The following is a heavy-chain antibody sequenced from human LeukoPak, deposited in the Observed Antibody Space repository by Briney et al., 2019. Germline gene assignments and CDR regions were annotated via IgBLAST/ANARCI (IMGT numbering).Heavy chain of an antibody. CDR1: GYSFTSYW. CDR2: IYPGDSDT. J-gene: IGHJ4*02. V-gene: IGHV5-51*01. D-gene: IGHD5-18*01. Sequence: GESLKISCKGSGYSFTSYWIGWERHTPVKGLEGMGIIYPGDSDTRYSPSFQGQLTISADKSISTAYLQWSSLKASDTAMYYCARSRLWLYYFDYGGQGTLVTVSS. CDR3: ARSRLWLYYFDY.